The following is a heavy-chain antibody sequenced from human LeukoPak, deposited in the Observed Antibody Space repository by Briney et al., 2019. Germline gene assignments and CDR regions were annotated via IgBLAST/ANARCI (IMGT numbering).Heavy chain of an antibody. CDR1: GYSISSGYY. J-gene: IGHJ6*03. CDR2: IYHSGST. D-gene: IGHD4-17*01. CDR3: ARTSDGEDYYYYMDV. V-gene: IGHV4-38-2*02. Sequence: SETLSLTCTVSGYSISSGYYWGWIRQPPGKGLEWIGSIYHSGSTYYNPSLKSRVTISVDTSKNQFSLKLSSVTAADTAVYYCARTSDGEDYYYYMDVWGKGTTVTVSS.